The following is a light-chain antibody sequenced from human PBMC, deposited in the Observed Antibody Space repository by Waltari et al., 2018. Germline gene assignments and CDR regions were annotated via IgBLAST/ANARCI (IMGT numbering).Light chain of an antibody. CDR2: DVT. CDR3: CSYAGRYTNYV. J-gene: IGLJ1*01. CDR1: RSDVGSYAY. V-gene: IGLV2-11*01. Sequence: QSALTQPRSVSGSPGQSVTISCTATRSDVGSYAYVPWYQQRPGKAPKLLIYDVTERPSGVPDRFSGSKSDNKASLTISGLQADDEADYYCCSYAGRYTNYVFGSGTKVTVL.